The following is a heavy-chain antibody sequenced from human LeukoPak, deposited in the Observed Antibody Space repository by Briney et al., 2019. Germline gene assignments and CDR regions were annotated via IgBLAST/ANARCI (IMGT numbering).Heavy chain of an antibody. CDR2: ISGSGGST. CDR3: AKASSRGELSYRPFDY. V-gene: IGHV3-23*01. CDR1: GFTFSSYA. Sequence: GGSLRLSCAASGFTFSSYAMSWVRQAPGKGLEWVSAISGSGGSTYYADSVKGRFTISRDNSKNTLYPQMNSLRAEDTAVYYCAKASSRGELSYRPFDYWGQGTLVTVSS. J-gene: IGHJ4*02. D-gene: IGHD3-16*02.